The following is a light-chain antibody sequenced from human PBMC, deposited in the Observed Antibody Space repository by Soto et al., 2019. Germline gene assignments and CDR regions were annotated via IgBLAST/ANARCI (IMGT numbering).Light chain of an antibody. V-gene: IGKV3-15*01. Sequence: EIVMTQSPATLSVSPGERATLSCRASQSVSSNLAWYQQKPGQAPRLLIYGASTRSTGIPATFSGSGSVTDFTPTICSLQSEDFAVYYCQQYNNWPPLTFGGGTKVEIK. CDR2: GAS. CDR3: QQYNNWPPLT. CDR1: QSVSSN. J-gene: IGKJ4*01.